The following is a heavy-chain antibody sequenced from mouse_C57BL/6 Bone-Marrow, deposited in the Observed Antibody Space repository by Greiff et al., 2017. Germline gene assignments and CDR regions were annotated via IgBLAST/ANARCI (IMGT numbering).Heavy chain of an antibody. D-gene: IGHD2-2*01. J-gene: IGHJ3*01. V-gene: IGHV1-42*01. CDR2: LHPSTGGP. CDR1: GYSFTGYY. CDR3: ARGLRRRFAF. Sequence: QLQESGPELVKPGASVMISCKAPGYSFTGYYMIWVKQSPAKSLEWIGELHPSTGGPTYNQKFKAKATLTVDKSSSTAYMQLKSLTSEDSAVYYCARGLRRRFAFWGQGTLVTVSA.